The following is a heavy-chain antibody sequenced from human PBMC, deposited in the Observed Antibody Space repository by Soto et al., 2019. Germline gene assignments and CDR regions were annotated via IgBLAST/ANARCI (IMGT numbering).Heavy chain of an antibody. V-gene: IGHV4-30-4*01. CDR3: ARIYDSGGSLDY. CDR2: ISYSGGP. J-gene: IGHJ4*02. Sequence: SETLSLTCTVSGGSISSGDYFWSWIRQPPGRDLEWIGHISYSGGPYYNPSLRSRLALSVDTSRNQFSLRLLSVTASDTAMYYCARIYDSGGSLDYWGQGAPVTVYS. CDR1: GGSISSGDYF. D-gene: IGHD3-22*01.